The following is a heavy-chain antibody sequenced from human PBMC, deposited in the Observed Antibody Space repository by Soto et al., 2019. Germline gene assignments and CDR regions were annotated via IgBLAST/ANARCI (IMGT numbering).Heavy chain of an antibody. D-gene: IGHD3-10*01. J-gene: IGHJ4*02. V-gene: IGHV1-18*01. CDR3: ARDEYYYGSGSRSWFDY. CDR2: ISAYNGNT. Sequence: QVQLVQSGAEVKKPGASVKVSCKASGYTFTSYGISWVRQAPGQGLEWMGWISAYNGNTNYAQKLQGRVTMTTDTSTSTAYMELRSLRSDDTAVYYCARDEYYYGSGSRSWFDYWGQGTLVTVSS. CDR1: GYTFTSYG.